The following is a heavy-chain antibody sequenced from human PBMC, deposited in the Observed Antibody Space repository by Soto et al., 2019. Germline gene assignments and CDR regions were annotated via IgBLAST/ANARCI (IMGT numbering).Heavy chain of an antibody. D-gene: IGHD1-1*01. CDR1: GYTFTGYY. CDR3: ARVLEQPRVDYYGMDV. CDR2: INPNSGGT. J-gene: IGHJ6*02. V-gene: IGHV1-2*02. Sequence: ASVKVSCKASGYTFTGYYMHWVRQAPGQGLEWMGWINPNSGGTNYAQKFQGRVTMTRDTSISTAYMELSRLRSDDTAVYYCARVLEQPRVDYYGMDVWGQGTTVTVSS.